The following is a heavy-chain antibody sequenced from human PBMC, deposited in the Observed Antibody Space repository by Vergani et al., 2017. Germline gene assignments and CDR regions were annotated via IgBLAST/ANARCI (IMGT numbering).Heavy chain of an antibody. CDR1: GYTFTSYY. Sequence: QVQLVQSGAEVKKPGASVKVSCKASGYTFTSYYMHWVRQAPGQGLEWMGIINPSGGSTSYAQKFQGRVTMTMDTSTSTVYMELSSLRSEDTAVYYCARACRGGPPGGVYYYGMDVWGQGTTVTVSS. V-gene: IGHV1-46*01. D-gene: IGHD3-10*01. CDR3: ARACRGGPPGGVYYYGMDV. J-gene: IGHJ6*02. CDR2: INPSGGST.